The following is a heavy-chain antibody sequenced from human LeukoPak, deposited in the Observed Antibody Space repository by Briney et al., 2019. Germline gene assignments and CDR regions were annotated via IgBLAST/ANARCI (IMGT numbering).Heavy chain of an antibody. Sequence: ASVKVSCKAYGYTFTNYDIIWLRQARGQGPECVGWIKPNSGNTGYAQKFQGRVTMTRDTSTSTAYMELNSLTYDDTAVYYCTWNHLGLGLWGQGTMVTVSS. D-gene: IGHD1-14*01. J-gene: IGHJ3*01. CDR3: TWNHLGLGL. V-gene: IGHV1-8*01. CDR1: GYTFTNYD. CDR2: IKPNSGNT.